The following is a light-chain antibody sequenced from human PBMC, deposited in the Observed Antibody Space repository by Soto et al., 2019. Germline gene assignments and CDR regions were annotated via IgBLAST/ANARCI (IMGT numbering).Light chain of an antibody. CDR2: RAS. CDR3: QQRSNWPIT. J-gene: IGKJ5*01. Sequence: EIVLTQSPGTLSLSPGDRATLACRASQSVSNNYVAWYQQKPGQAPRLLIFRASNKATGVPDRFSGSGSGTDFTLTVSSLEPEDFAVYYCQQRSNWPITFGQGTRLEIK. CDR1: QSVSNNY. V-gene: IGKV3-11*01.